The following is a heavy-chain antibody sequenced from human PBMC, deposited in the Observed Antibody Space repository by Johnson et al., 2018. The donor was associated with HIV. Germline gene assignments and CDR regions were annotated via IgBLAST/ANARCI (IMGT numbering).Heavy chain of an antibody. CDR2: IGTAGDT. J-gene: IGHJ3*02. CDR1: GFTFSNAW. D-gene: IGHD6-13*01. CDR3: ARDQAAAGGEAFDI. V-gene: IGHV3-13*01. Sequence: VQVVESGGGLVKTGESLRLSCAASGFTFSNAWMSWVRQATGKGLEWVSAIGTAGDTYYPGSVKGRFTISRETAKNSLYLQMNSLRAEDTAVYYCARDQAAAGGEAFDIWGQGTMVTVSS.